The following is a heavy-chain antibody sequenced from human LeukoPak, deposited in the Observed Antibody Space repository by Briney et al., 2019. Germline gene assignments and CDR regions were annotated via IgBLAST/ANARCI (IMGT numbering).Heavy chain of an antibody. J-gene: IGHJ4*02. Sequence: GGSLRLSCAASGFSISNAWMIWARQAPGKGLEWVGRIKRKTDGGTTDYAAPVKGRFTISRDESKNTLFLQMNSLKTEDTAVYYCSTPTYYYDSSNYYYVYWGQETLVTVSS. D-gene: IGHD3-22*01. V-gene: IGHV3-15*01. CDR3: STPTYYYDSSNYYYVY. CDR1: GFSISNAW. CDR2: IKRKTDGGTT.